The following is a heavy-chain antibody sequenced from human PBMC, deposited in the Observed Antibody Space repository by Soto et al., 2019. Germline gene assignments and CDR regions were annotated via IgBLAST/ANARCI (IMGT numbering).Heavy chain of an antibody. CDR2: ISGSGGST. J-gene: IGHJ4*02. CDR1: GFTFSSYA. D-gene: IGHD3-22*01. CDR3: AKDRQSVVVVPLDY. V-gene: IGHV3-23*01. Sequence: EVQLLESGGGLVQPGGSLRLSCAASGFTFSSYAMSWVRQAPGKGLEWVSAISGSGGSTYYADSVKGRFTISRDNSKNTLYLQMTSLRAEDTAVYYCAKDRQSVVVVPLDYWGQGTLVTVSS.